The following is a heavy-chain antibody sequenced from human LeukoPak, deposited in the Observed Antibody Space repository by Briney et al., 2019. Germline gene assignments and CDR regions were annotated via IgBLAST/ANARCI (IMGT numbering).Heavy chain of an antibody. CDR1: GYSISSGFH. CDR2: IYYSGST. Sequence: PSETLSLTCAVSGYSISSGFHWVWIRQPPGKGLEWIGNIYYSGSTSYNPSLKSRVIMSVDTSKNQFSLNLTSVTAADTAIYYCARDYTVTPFDYWGQGILVTVSS. D-gene: IGHD4-17*01. CDR3: ARDYTVTPFDY. J-gene: IGHJ4*02. V-gene: IGHV4-38-2*02.